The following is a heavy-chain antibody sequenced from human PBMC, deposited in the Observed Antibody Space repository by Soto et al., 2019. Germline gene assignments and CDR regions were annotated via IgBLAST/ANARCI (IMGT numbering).Heavy chain of an antibody. J-gene: IGHJ4*02. D-gene: IGHD2-2*03. CDR2: IYGGGNGP. CDR3: AKMEGMDPWAYSFDY. Sequence: EVQVLESGGGLVQPGGSLRLSCAATGFTFSDFAMSWVRQAPGKGLEWVSRIYGGGNGPHYADSVKGRVTISRDNSKNTLDLQMNSLRAEDTVVYYCAKMEGMDPWAYSFDYWGQGTLVTVSS. V-gene: IGHV3-23*01. CDR1: GFTFSDFA.